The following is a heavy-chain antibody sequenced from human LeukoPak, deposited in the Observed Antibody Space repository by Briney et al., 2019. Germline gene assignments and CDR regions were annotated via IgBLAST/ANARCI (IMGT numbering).Heavy chain of an antibody. D-gene: IGHD2-8*02. CDR2: LFHSGST. V-gene: IGHV4-59*12. CDR3: ARVSGGGQHYFDY. J-gene: IGHJ4*02. Sequence: PSETLSLTCTVSGGSISSYYWSWIRQPPGKGLEWIGYLFHSGSTYYTPSLKSRVTISVDRSKNQFSLKLTSVTAADTAVYYCARVSGGGQHYFDYWGRGTLVTVSS. CDR1: GGSISSYY.